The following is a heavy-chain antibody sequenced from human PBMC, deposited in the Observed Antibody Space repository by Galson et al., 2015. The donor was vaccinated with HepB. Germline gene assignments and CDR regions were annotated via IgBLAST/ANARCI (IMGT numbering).Heavy chain of an antibody. CDR3: ASQNSGRGVFRKI. CDR1: AGSISSSSYY. CDR2: IYYSGSS. D-gene: IGHD1-26*01. J-gene: IGHJ4*02. Sequence: SETLSLTCTVSAGSISSSSYYWGWIRQPPGKGLEWIGSIYYSGSSKYNPSLERRVTISIDTSKNQFSLRLSSVTAADTAVYYCASQNSGRGVFRKIWGQGTPVTVSS. V-gene: IGHV4-39*07.